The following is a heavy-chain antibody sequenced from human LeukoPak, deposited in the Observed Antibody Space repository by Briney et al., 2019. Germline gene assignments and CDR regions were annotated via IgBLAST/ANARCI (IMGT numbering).Heavy chain of an antibody. J-gene: IGHJ4*02. V-gene: IGHV3-33*06. Sequence: QTGKSLRLSCAASGFTFTSYGMHWVRQAPGKGLEWVAVIWSDGTNKYYADSVKGRFAISRDDSHNMVYLQMNSLRVEDTAVYYCAKDIERGFDYTNSLDYWGQGTPVTVSA. CDR1: GFTFTSYG. CDR2: IWSDGTNK. CDR3: AKDIERGFDYTNSLDY. D-gene: IGHD4-11*01.